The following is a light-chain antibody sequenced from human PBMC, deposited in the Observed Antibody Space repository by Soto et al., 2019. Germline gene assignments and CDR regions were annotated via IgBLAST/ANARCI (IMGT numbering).Light chain of an antibody. V-gene: IGKV1-5*01. J-gene: IGKJ4*01. CDR3: QQYKNYSPLT. CDR2: DAS. Sequence: DIQMTQSPSTLSASVGDRVTITCRASQSISRWLAWYQQKPGEAPNLLIHDASSLQSGVPSRFSGSGSGTEFTLTITSLQADDFATYYCQQYKNYSPLTFGGGTKVEIK. CDR1: QSISRW.